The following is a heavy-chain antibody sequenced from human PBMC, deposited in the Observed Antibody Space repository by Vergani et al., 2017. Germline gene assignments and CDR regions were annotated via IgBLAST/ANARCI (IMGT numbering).Heavy chain of an antibody. CDR2: VSTGTKSQ. Sequence: QLVEYGGGWVQPGGSLRLSCVVSGFDFSSYIMNWVRQAPGKGLEWVSFVSTGTKSQSYAESVKGRFTISRDSAKNSLYLQMDSLRAEDTAVYYCARDGWELLDYFYYMDVWGKGTTVTVSS. D-gene: IGHD1-26*01. V-gene: IGHV3-48*01. CDR3: ARDGWELLDYFYYMDV. J-gene: IGHJ6*03. CDR1: GFDFSSYI.